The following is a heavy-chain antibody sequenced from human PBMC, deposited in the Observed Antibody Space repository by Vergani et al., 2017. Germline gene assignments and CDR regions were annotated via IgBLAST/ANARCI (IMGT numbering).Heavy chain of an antibody. D-gene: IGHD2-15*01. CDR1: GGTFSSYA. J-gene: IGHJ6*03. V-gene: IGHV1-69*01. Sequence: QVQLVQSGAEVKKPGSSVKVSCKASGGTFSSYAISWVRQAPGQGLEWMGGIIPIFGTANYAQEFQGRVPITADESTITAYMQLSSLRSEDTAVYYCARVCCSGGSCFPPLYYYYYYMDVWGKGTTVTVSS. CDR3: ARVCCSGGSCFPPLYYYYYYMDV. CDR2: IIPIFGTA.